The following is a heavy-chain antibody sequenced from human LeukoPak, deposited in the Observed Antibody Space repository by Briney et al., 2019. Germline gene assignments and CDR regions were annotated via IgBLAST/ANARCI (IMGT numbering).Heavy chain of an antibody. CDR3: AHKEYYALGSLRDSFDY. CDR2: IYWDVDK. Sequence: SGPTLVHSTPTLTLTFTFSGFSLSTSGVGVGWIRQPPGKALEWLAVIYWDVDKRHSPSLKSRLTITKDASKNQVILTIPNMDPLDTATYYCAHKEYYALGSLRDSFDYWGQGTVVIVSS. J-gene: IGHJ4*02. D-gene: IGHD3-10*01. CDR1: GFSLSTSGVG. V-gene: IGHV2-5*02.